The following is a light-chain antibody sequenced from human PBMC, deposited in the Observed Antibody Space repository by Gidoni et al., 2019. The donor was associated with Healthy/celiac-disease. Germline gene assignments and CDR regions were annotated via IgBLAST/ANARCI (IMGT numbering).Light chain of an antibody. V-gene: IGLV1-44*01. CDR3: AAWDDSLNGVV. CDR1: SSNIGSKT. Sequence: QSLLPQPPSASGPPGPRVTISCSGSSSNIGSKTVNWYQQLPGTAPKLLIYSNNQRPSGVPDRFSGSKSGTSASLAISGLQSEDEADYYCAAWDDSLNGVVFGGGTKLTVL. J-gene: IGLJ2*01. CDR2: SNN.